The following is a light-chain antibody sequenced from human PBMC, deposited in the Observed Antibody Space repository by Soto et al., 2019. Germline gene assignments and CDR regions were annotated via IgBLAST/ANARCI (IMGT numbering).Light chain of an antibody. V-gene: IGKV1-5*01. CDR1: QRIKSW. CDR3: QQYDDYPLT. Sequence: DIQISQSPSTPSATVGDRVTVTFGASQRIKSWLAWYQQKPGTAPKLLIYDASTLESGVPSRFSGSGSGTEFTLTISSLQPDDFATFYCQQYDDYPLTFGGGTKVDIK. CDR2: DAS. J-gene: IGKJ4*01.